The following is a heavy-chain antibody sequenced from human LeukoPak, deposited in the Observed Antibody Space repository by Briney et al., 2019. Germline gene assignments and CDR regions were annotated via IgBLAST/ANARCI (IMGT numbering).Heavy chain of an antibody. CDR2: INPSGGST. Sequence: ASVKVSCKASGYTFTSYGISWVRQAPGQGLEWMGIINPSGGSTSYAQKFQGRVTMTRDTSTSTVYMELSSLRSEDTAVYYCASGGLAGYYQYYYYGMDVWGQGTTVTVSS. J-gene: IGHJ6*02. CDR1: GYTFTSYG. D-gene: IGHD3-9*01. V-gene: IGHV1-46*01. CDR3: ASGGLAGYYQYYYYGMDV.